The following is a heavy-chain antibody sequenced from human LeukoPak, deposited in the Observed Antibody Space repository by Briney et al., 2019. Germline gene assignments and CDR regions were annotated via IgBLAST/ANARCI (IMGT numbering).Heavy chain of an antibody. J-gene: IGHJ6*03. CDR3: ARARYETRIWPKSRYDYYHYMDV. CDR1: GYTFTSYY. Sequence: ASVKVSCKASGYTFTSYYMHWVRQAPGQGLEWMGWISAYNGNTNYVQKLQGRVTMTTDTSASTAYMELSSLRSEDMAVYYCARARYETRIWPKSRYDYYHYMDVWGKGTTVTVSS. CDR2: ISAYNGNT. D-gene: IGHD3-3*01. V-gene: IGHV1-18*03.